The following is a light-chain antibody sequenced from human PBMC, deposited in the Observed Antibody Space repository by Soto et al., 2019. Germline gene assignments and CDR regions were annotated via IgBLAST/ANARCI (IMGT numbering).Light chain of an antibody. V-gene: IGKV3-20*01. CDR1: QSVSSSH. CDR3: QQYGTSAGT. Sequence: EIVLTPSPGPLSLSPGERAPLSCRASQSVSSSHLAWYQQNPGQAPRLLIYGATSRATGIPDRFSGSGSGTDFTLTISRREPEDFAVYYCQQYGTSAGTFGQGTKVEIK. CDR2: GAT. J-gene: IGKJ1*01.